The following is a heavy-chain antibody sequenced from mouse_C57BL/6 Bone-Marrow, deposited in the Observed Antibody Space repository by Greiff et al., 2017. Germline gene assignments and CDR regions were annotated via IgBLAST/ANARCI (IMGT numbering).Heavy chain of an antibody. CDR1: GFPLTSYG. J-gene: IGHJ4*01. Sequence: VKLEESGPVLFPPSPPLSITCTVSGFPLTSYGVHWVRQSTAKALDWLGVIWSGGSTDYNAAFISRLSISKDNSKSQVFFKMNSLQADDTAIYYCARNGMDYWGQGTSVTVSS. V-gene: IGHV2-2*01. CDR3: ARNGMDY. CDR2: IWSGGST.